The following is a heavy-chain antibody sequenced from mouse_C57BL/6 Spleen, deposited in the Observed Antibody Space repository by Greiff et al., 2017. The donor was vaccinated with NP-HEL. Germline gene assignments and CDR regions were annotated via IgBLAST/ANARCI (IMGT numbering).Heavy chain of an antibody. J-gene: IGHJ2*01. CDR2: ISDGGCFT. D-gene: IGHD1-1*01. V-gene: IGHV5-4*01. Sequence: EVKLMESGGGLVKPGGSLKLSCAASGFSFSSYAMSWVRQTPEKRLVWVATISDGGCFTYNPDNVKGRFTISRDNDKNNLYMQMSHLKYEDTAMYYGARDPTTVVAFDYWGQGTTLTVSA. CDR3: ARDPTTVVAFDY. CDR1: GFSFSSYA.